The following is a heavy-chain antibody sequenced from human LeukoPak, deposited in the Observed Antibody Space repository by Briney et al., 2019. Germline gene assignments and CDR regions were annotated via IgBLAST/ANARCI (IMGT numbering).Heavy chain of an antibody. CDR3: AREGGPTGGAQDY. D-gene: IGHD1-1*01. CDR2: INPNSGGT. CDR1: GFTFTGYY. V-gene: IGHV1-2*02. J-gene: IGHJ4*02. Sequence: ASVKFSCKASGFTFTGYYMHWVRQAPGQGLEWMGWINPNSGGTNYAQKFQGRVTMTRDTSISTAYMELSRLRSDDTAVYYCAREGGPTGGAQDYWGQGTLVTVSS.